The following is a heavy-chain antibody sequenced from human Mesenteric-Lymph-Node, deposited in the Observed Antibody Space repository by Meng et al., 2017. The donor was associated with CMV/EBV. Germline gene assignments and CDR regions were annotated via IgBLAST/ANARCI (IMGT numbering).Heavy chain of an antibody. D-gene: IGHD3-3*01. J-gene: IGHJ5*02. CDR2: IRGSGGST. V-gene: IGHV3-23*01. Sequence: FSRYAMSWVRQAPGKGLEWVSAIRGSGGSTYYADSVKGRFTISRDNSKNTLYLQMNSLRAEDTAVYYCAKDIRITIFGVVIGGFDPWGQGTLVTVSS. CDR3: AKDIRITIFGVVIGGFDP. CDR1: FSRYA.